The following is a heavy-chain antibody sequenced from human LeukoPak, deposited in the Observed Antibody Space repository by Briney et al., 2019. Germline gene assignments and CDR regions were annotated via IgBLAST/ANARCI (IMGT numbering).Heavy chain of an antibody. CDR3: ARDYGAKNWFDP. Sequence: PSEALSLTCTDSGGSISSYYESWIRPPPGKGLEWIGYIYYSGSTNYNPSLKSRVTLSLDTSKNQFSLTLSSVTAGDTAVYYCARDYGAKNWFDPWRQRPLVTVSS. V-gene: IGHV4-59*12. D-gene: IGHD3-10*01. J-gene: IGHJ5*02. CDR1: GGSISSYY. CDR2: IYYSGST.